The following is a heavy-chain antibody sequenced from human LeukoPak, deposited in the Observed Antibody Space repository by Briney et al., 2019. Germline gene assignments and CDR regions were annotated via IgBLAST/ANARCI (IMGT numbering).Heavy chain of an antibody. J-gene: IGHJ6*04. CDR2: ISYDGSNK. V-gene: IGHV3-30*04. D-gene: IGHD3-10*02. CDR3: AELGITMIGGV. CDR1: GFTFSVYA. Sequence: PGRSLRLSCAASGFTFSVYAMHWVRQAPGKGLEWVAIISYDGSNKYYADSVKGRFTISRDNAKNSLYLQMNSLRAEDTAVYYCAELGITMIGGVWGKGTTVTISS.